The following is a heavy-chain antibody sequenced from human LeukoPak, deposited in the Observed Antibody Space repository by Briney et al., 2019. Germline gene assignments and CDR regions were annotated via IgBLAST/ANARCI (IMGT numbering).Heavy chain of an antibody. Sequence: GASVKVSCKASGGTFSTSLLSWVRQAPRQRPEWMGGIIPIFGTANYAQEFQGRVTITADKSTSTVYMELSSLRSDDTAVYFCAGSSSGWLYFDYWGQGTLVIVSS. J-gene: IGHJ4*02. D-gene: IGHD6-19*01. V-gene: IGHV1-69*06. CDR1: GGTFSTSL. CDR3: AGSSSGWLYFDY. CDR2: IIPIFGTA.